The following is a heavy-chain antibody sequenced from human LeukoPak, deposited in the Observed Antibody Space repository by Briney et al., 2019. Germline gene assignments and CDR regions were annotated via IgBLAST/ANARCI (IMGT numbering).Heavy chain of an antibody. Sequence: GGSLRLSCAASGFAFSYYWMSWVRQAPGKGLEWVANIKHDGSEKYYVDSVKGRFTISRDNAKNSLYLQMNSLRAEDTAVYYCARDGTRYFDWLLNWGQGTLVTVSS. CDR3: ARDGTRYFDWLLN. D-gene: IGHD3-9*01. J-gene: IGHJ4*02. V-gene: IGHV3-7*01. CDR1: GFAFSYYW. CDR2: IKHDGSEK.